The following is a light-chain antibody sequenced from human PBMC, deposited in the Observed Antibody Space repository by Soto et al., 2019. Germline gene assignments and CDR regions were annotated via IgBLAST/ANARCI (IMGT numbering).Light chain of an antibody. CDR2: GAS. CDR3: QQSYKMPS. Sequence: EIVLTDSPATLSLSRWERATLSCRASQSVSNNYLAWYQQKPGQAPRLLIYGASNRATGIPDRFSGSGSGTEFTLTISSLEPEDFGTYYCQQSYKMPSFGQGTRL. J-gene: IGKJ5*01. CDR1: QSVSNNY. V-gene: IGKV3D-20*02.